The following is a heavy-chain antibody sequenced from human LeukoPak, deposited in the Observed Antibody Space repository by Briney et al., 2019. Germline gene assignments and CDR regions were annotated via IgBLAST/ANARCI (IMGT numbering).Heavy chain of an antibody. D-gene: IGHD3-22*01. CDR1: GFTFSTYW. Sequence: GGSLRLSCVASGFTFSTYWMTWVRQAPGTGLDGVASIMQDGSQKYYVDSVKGRFTISRDNAKNSLYLQMDSLRVEDTAVYYCARYFNSNGYSSLRGDYWGQGTLVTVSS. CDR2: IMQDGSQK. V-gene: IGHV3-7*01. CDR3: ARYFNSNGYSSLRGDY. J-gene: IGHJ4*02.